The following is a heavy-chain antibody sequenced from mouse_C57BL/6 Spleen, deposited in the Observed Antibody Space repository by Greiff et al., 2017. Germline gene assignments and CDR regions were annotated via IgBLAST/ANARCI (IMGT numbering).Heavy chain of an antibody. D-gene: IGHD2-13*01. CDR2: IHPNSGST. J-gene: IGHJ3*01. CDR3: ARGGDEGFAY. Sequence: VQLQQPGAELVKPGASVKLSCKASGYTFTSYWMHWVKQRPGQGLEWIGMIHPNSGSTNYNEKFKSKATLTVDQSSSTDYMQLSSLTSEDSAVYYCARGGDEGFAYWGQGTLVTVSA. V-gene: IGHV1-64*01. CDR1: GYTFTSYW.